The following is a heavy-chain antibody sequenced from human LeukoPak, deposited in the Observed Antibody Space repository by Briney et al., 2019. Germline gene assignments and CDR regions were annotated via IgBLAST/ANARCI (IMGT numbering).Heavy chain of an antibody. V-gene: IGHV3-30*02. CDR1: GFTFSSYG. D-gene: IGHD3-10*01. CDR2: IRYDGSNK. CDR3: AKGGYYGSGSYYPFDY. Sequence: GGSLRLSCAASGFTFSSYGMHWVRQAPGKGLEWVAFIRYDGSNKYYADSVKGRFTISRDNSKNTLYLQMNSLRAEETAVYYCAKGGYYGSGSYYPFDYWGQGTLVTVSS. J-gene: IGHJ4*02.